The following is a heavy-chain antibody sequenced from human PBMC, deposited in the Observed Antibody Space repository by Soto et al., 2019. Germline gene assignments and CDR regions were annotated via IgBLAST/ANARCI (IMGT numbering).Heavy chain of an antibody. CDR1: GFTFSSYS. J-gene: IGHJ6*02. CDR2: VSSSSNTI. D-gene: IGHD1-26*01. Sequence: EVQLVESGGDLVQPGGSLRLSCAASGFTFSSYSMNWVRQAPGKGLEWISYVSSSSNTIYYADSVKGRCTISRDNAKNSLFRQMNSLRYEDAAVYYCARHPSPELEWVNYFYGMDVWGLGTTVSVSS. CDR3: ARHPSPELEWVNYFYGMDV. V-gene: IGHV3-48*02.